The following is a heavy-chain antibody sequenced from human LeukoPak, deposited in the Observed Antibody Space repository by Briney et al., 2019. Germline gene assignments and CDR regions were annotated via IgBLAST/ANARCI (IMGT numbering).Heavy chain of an antibody. J-gene: IGHJ4*02. V-gene: IGHV3-33*01. D-gene: IGHD2-2*02. CDR3: ARDRIPDIVVVPAAIKDRGYSYGSFDY. Sequence: SGGSLRLSCAASGFTFSSYGMPWVRQAPGKGLEWVAVIWYDGSNKYYADSVKGRFTISRDNSKNTLYLQMNSLRAEDTAVYYCARDRIPDIVVVPAAIKDRGYSYGSFDYWGQGTLVTVSS. CDR2: IWYDGSNK. CDR1: GFTFSSYG.